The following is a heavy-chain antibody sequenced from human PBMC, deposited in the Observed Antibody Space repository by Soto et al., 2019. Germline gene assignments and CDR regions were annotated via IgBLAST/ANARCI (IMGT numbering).Heavy chain of an antibody. Sequence: GGSLRLSCAASGFTFSGSAMHWVRQASGKGLEWVGRIRSKTNSYATAYAASVKGRSTISRDDSKNTAYLQMNSLKTEDTAVYYCTRHEAYGSGYAIDYWGQGTLVTVSS. CDR1: GFTFSGSA. D-gene: IGHD5-12*01. V-gene: IGHV3-73*01. CDR2: IRSKTNSYAT. CDR3: TRHEAYGSGYAIDY. J-gene: IGHJ4*02.